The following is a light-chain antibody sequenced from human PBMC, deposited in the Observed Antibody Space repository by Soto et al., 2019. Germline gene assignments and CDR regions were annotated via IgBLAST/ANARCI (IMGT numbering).Light chain of an antibody. CDR3: LQDYNHPIT. Sequence: AIQMTQSPSSLSASVGDRVSITCRASQAIRSDVSWYQQKPGKAPNLLIYSASTLHSGVPSRFSGSGSGTDFTLTITSLQPDDFATYYCLQDYNHPITFGQGTRLEMK. V-gene: IGKV1-6*01. CDR2: SAS. J-gene: IGKJ5*01. CDR1: QAIRSD.